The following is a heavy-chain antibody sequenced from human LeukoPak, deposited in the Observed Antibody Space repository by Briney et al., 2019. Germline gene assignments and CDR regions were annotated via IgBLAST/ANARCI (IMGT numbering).Heavy chain of an antibody. J-gene: IGHJ4*02. CDR2: ISPSGST. CDR3: ARDPIYPSPREKFDY. Sequence: SETLSLTCTVSGVSISSFYWAWIRQSAGQGLEWIGRISPSGSTNYNPSLRSRVTMSVDTSNNQFSLRLSSVTAADTAVYYCARDPIYPSPREKFDYWGQGTLVTVSP. D-gene: IGHD2-2*01. CDR1: GVSISSFY. V-gene: IGHV4-4*07.